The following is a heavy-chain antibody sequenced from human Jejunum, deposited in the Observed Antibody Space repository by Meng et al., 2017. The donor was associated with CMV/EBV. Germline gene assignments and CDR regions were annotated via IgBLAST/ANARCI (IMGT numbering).Heavy chain of an antibody. D-gene: IGHD3-22*01. V-gene: IGHV3-7*01. CDR1: TFSNYW. J-gene: IGHJ4*02. CDR3: ARRGTYDSSAHSHFDY. CDR2: SNQDGREK. Sequence: TFSNYWMNWHRQAPGQGLEWVANSNQDGREKYYADSVKGRFTISRDNAKNSLDLQMNSLRAEDTAVYYCARRGTYDSSAHSHFDYWGQGTLVTVSS.